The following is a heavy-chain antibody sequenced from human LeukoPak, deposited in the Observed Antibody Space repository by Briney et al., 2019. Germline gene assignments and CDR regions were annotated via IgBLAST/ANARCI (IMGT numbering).Heavy chain of an antibody. CDR3: AKGTLFGAYGMDV. Sequence: SETLSLTCTVSGGSISSSSYYWGWIRQPPGKGLEWIGSIYYSGSTYYNPSLKSRVTISVDTSKNQFSLKLSSVTAADTALYYCAKGTLFGAYGMDVWGQGTTVTVSS. V-gene: IGHV4-39*07. CDR2: IYYSGST. J-gene: IGHJ6*02. D-gene: IGHD3-10*01. CDR1: GGSISSSSYY.